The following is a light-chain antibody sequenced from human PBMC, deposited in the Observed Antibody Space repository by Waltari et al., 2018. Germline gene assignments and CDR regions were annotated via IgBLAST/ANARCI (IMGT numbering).Light chain of an antibody. CDR2: DLS. J-gene: IGLJ3*02. CDR3: CSYAGSYTWV. Sequence: QSALTQPRSVSGSPGQSVTISCTGTSGAVGGNNYVSWYQQHPGKAPKVMIYDLSRRPSGVPDRFSGSRSANTASLTISGLQAEDEADYYCCSYAGSYTWVFGGGTKVTVL. V-gene: IGLV2-11*01. CDR1: SGAVGGNNY.